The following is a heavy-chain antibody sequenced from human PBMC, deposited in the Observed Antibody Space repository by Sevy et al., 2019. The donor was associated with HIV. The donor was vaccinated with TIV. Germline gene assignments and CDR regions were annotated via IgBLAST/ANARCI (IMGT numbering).Heavy chain of an antibody. CDR2: ITSISSYI. CDR3: ARDVCTNGVCYYFDY. V-gene: IGHV3-21*01. J-gene: IGHJ4*02. CDR1: GFTFSSYS. D-gene: IGHD2-8*01. Sequence: GGSLRLSCAASGFTFSSYSMNRVPPSPGKGLEWVSSITSISSYIYYADSVKGRFTISRDNAKNSLYLQMNSLRAEDTAVYYCARDVCTNGVCYYFDYWGQGTLVTVSS.